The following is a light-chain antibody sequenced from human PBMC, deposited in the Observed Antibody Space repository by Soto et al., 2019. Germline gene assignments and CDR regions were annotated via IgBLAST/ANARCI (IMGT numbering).Light chain of an antibody. CDR3: QQAYSTTWT. V-gene: IGKV1-39*01. CDR2: ATS. CDR1: QSISTY. Sequence: DIQMTQSPSSPSASLGDRVTITCRASQSISTYLHWYQQKPGTAPKLLIYATSNLQSGVPSRFSGSGSGTDFTLTINSLKHEDSATYDCQQAYSTTWTFGQGTKVDIK. J-gene: IGKJ1*01.